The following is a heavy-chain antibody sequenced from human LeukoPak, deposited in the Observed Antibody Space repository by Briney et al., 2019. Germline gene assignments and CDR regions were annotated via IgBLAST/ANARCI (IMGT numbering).Heavy chain of an antibody. Sequence: SSETLSLTCAVYGGSFSGYYWSWIRQPPGKGLEWIGEINHSGSTNYNPSLKSRVTISVDTSKNQFSLKLSSVTAADTAVYYCARVKIVVVPAAVQYYFDYWGQGTLVTVSP. CDR3: ARVKIVVVPAAVQYYFDY. J-gene: IGHJ4*02. CDR1: GGSFSGYY. V-gene: IGHV4-34*01. CDR2: INHSGST. D-gene: IGHD2-2*02.